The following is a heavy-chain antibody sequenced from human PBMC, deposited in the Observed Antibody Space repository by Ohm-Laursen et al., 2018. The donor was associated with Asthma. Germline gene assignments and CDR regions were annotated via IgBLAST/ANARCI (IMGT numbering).Heavy chain of an antibody. Sequence: SLRLSCAASGFIFTNYGMHWVRQAPGKGLEWVAVIWYDGTNKYYGDSVKGRFTISRDNSKNTVDLQMNSLRAEDAAVYYCARDGSRSGHYPRPHDYWGQGTLVTVSS. V-gene: IGHV3-33*01. CDR2: IWYDGTNK. CDR1: GFIFTNYG. CDR3: ARDGSRSGHYPRPHDY. D-gene: IGHD3-22*01. J-gene: IGHJ4*02.